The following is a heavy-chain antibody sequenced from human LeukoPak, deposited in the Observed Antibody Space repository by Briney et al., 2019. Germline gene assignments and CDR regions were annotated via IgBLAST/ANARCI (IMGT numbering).Heavy chain of an antibody. J-gene: IGHJ4*02. D-gene: IGHD2-15*01. CDR2: INPSGGST. V-gene: IGHV1-46*01. CDR3: ARDRSTEYCSGGSCGYYFDY. Sequence: ASVKVSCKASGYTCTCYYMHWVRQAPGQGLEWMGIINPSGGSTSYAQKFQGRVTMTRDTSTSTVYMELSSLRSEDTAVYYCARDRSTEYCSGGSCGYYFDYWGQGTLVTVSS. CDR1: GYTCTCYY.